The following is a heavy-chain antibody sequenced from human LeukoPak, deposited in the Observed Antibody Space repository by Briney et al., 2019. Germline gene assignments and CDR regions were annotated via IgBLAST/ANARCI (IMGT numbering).Heavy chain of an antibody. Sequence: PGGSLRLSCAASGFIFDDYAMHWVRQAPGKGLEWVSTINWNGGSLAYADSVKGRFTISRDNAKNSLYLQMNSLRTEDTVLYYCARGPGGDQGYFDLWGRGTLATVSS. CDR2: INWNGGSL. D-gene: IGHD3-16*01. J-gene: IGHJ2*01. CDR3: ARGPGGDQGYFDL. CDR1: GFIFDDYA. V-gene: IGHV3-9*01.